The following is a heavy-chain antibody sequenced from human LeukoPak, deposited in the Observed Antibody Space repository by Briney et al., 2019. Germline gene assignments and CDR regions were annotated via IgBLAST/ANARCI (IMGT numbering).Heavy chain of an antibody. J-gene: IGHJ4*02. D-gene: IGHD3-10*01. CDR2: IYYSGST. CDR1: GGSISNTAYY. Sequence: KPSETLSLTCTVSGGSISNTAYYWGWIRQPPGKGLEWIGSIYYSGSTYYNPSLKSRVTISVDTSKNQFSLKLSSVTAADTAVYYCARYDSGEFDYWGQGTLVIASS. V-gene: IGHV4-39*01. CDR3: ARYDSGEFDY.